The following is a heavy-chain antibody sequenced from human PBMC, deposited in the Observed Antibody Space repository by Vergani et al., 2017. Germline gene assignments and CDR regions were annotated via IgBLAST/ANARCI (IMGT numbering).Heavy chain of an antibody. CDR1: GGSFSGYY. Sequence: QVQLQESGPGLLKPSETLSLTCAVSGGSFSGYYWSWIRQPPGKGLEWIGEINHSGSTNYNPYLKSRVTILVDTSKNQFSLKLSSLTAADTAVYYCARKYCSSTSCYGGFDPWGQGTLVTVSS. CDR2: INHSGST. J-gene: IGHJ5*02. V-gene: IGHV4-34*01. CDR3: ARKYCSSTSCYGGFDP. D-gene: IGHD2-2*01.